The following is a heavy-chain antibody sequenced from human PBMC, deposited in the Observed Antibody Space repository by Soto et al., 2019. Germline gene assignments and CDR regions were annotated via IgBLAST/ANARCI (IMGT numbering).Heavy chain of an antibody. Sequence: ASVKVSCKASGYTFTSYGISWVRQAPGQGLEWMGWISAYNGNTNYAQKLQGRVTMTTDTSTSTAYMELRSLRSDDTAVYYCARDGDIVVVPAAIPYYGMDVWGQGTTVTVSS. CDR3: ARDGDIVVVPAAIPYYGMDV. CDR1: GYTFTSYG. CDR2: ISAYNGNT. J-gene: IGHJ6*02. D-gene: IGHD2-2*01. V-gene: IGHV1-18*01.